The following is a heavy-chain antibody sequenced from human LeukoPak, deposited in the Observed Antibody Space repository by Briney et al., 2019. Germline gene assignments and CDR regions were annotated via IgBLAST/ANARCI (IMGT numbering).Heavy chain of an antibody. V-gene: IGHV1-58*02. Sequence: GTSVKVSCKASGFTFTSSAMQWVRQARGQRLEWIGWIVVGSGNTNYAQKFQERVTITRDMSTSTAYMELSSLRSEDTAVYYCAADLGYDSSGYFNWSFDYWGQGTLVTVSS. D-gene: IGHD3-22*01. J-gene: IGHJ4*02. CDR2: IVVGSGNT. CDR3: AADLGYDSSGYFNWSFDY. CDR1: GFTFTSSA.